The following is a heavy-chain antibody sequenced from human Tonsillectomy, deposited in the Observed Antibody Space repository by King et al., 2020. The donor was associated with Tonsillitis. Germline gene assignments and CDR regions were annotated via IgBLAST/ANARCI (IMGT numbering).Heavy chain of an antibody. J-gene: IGHJ4*02. V-gene: IGHV4-34*01. Sequence: VQLQQWGAGLLKPSETLSLTYAVYGGSFSDYFWTWIRQPPGKGLEWIGVINHRGSTNYNPSLKSRVAISVDTSKNQFSLKLCSVTAADTAVYYCARGRNQYYDFWSGHYTTLDYWGQGTLVTVSS. D-gene: IGHD3-3*01. CDR2: INHRGST. CDR1: GGSFSDYF. CDR3: ARGRNQYYDFWSGHYTTLDY.